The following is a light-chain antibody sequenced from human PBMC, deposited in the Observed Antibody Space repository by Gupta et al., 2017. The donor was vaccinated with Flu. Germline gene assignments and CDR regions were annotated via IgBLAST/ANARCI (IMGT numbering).Light chain of an antibody. CDR1: SSDIGTYNL. Sequence: QSALTQPASVSGSPGQSITISCTGTSSDIGTYNLVSWYQQFPGKAPKLLIYEDTKRPSGVSNRCSGSKSGNTASVTISGLQAEDEADYYCCAYVGSGINVVFGGGTKLTVL. CDR3: CAYVGSGINVV. V-gene: IGLV2-23*01. J-gene: IGLJ2*01. CDR2: EDT.